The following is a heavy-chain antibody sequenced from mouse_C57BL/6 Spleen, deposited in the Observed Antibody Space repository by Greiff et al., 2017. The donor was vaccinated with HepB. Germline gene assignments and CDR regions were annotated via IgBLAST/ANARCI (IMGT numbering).Heavy chain of an antibody. D-gene: IGHD2-4*01. CDR1: GYTFTSYW. J-gene: IGHJ4*01. CDR2: IYPGNSDT. V-gene: IGHV1-5*01. CDR3: TRDDYDDPYYAMDY. Sequence: VQLQQSGTVLARPGASVKMSCKTSGYTFTSYWMHWVTQRPGQGLEWIGAIYPGNSDTSYNQKFKGKAKLTAVTSASTAYMELSSLTNEYSAVYYCTRDDYDDPYYAMDYWGQGTSVTVSS.